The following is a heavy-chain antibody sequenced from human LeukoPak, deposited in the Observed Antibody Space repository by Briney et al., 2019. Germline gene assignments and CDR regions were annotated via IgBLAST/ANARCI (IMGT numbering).Heavy chain of an antibody. CDR2: ISYSGYT. CDR3: ARGVVITGLDY. D-gene: IGHD3-3*01. J-gene: IGHJ4*02. Sequence: PSETLSLTCIVSGGSISTYYWNWIRQPPGKGLEWIGYISYSGYTNYNPSLKSRVTISVDTSKNQFSLMLTSVTAADTAVYYCARGVVITGLDYWGQGTLVTVSS. CDR1: GGSISTYY. V-gene: IGHV4-59*01.